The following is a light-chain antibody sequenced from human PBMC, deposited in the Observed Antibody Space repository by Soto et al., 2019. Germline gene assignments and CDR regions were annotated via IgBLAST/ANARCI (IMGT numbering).Light chain of an antibody. CDR1: QSFNSY. CDR3: QHRYGFT. J-gene: IGKJ3*01. V-gene: IGKV3-11*01. Sequence: DIVLTQSPATLSLSPGERATLSCRASQSFNSYLAWYQQKPGQAPRLLIHDASHRATGVPARFSGSGSGTDFILTISSLEPEDFAVYYCQHRYGFTFGPGTKVDIK. CDR2: DAS.